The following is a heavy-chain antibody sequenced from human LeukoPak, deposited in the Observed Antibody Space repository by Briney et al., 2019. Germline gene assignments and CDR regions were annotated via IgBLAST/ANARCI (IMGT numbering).Heavy chain of an antibody. CDR3: ARESRGYFDWLIDYYYMDV. CDR2: INPNSGGT. J-gene: IGHJ6*03. D-gene: IGHD3-9*01. V-gene: IGHV1-2*06. CDR1: GYTFTGYY. Sequence: ASVKVSCKASGYTFTGYYMHWVRQAPGQGLEWMGRINPNSGGTNYAQKFQGRVTMTRDTSISTAYMELSRLRSDDTAVYYCARESRGYFDWLIDYYYMDVWGKGTTVTVSS.